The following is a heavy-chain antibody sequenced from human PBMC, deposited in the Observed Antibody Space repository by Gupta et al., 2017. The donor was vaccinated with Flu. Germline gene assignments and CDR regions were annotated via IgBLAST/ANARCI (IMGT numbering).Heavy chain of an antibody. J-gene: IGHJ5*02. D-gene: IGHD3-3*01. CDR1: GFTFGTFW. Sequence: EIQLVESGGGLVQPGGSLRLSCAASGFTFGTFWMDWVRQAPGKELVWVARINSDGSDTKYADSVQGRFTVSRDNAKNTLYLQMNSLRVDDTGVYFCVKDSRVFGVVNGWFDPWGQGTLVTVTS. CDR3: VKDSRVFGVVNGWFDP. V-gene: IGHV3-74*01. CDR2: INSDGSDT.